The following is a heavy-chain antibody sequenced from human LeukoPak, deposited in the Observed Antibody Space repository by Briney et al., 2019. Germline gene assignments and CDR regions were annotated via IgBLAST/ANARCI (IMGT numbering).Heavy chain of an antibody. V-gene: IGHV1-18*01. Sequence: GASVKVSCKASGYTFTSYVISWVRQAPGQGLEWMGWISAYNGKTNYAQKLQGRVTMTTDTSTSTAYMELRSLRSDDTAVYYCARDPRTGSGSYTPYYYYYGMDVWGQGTTVTVSS. D-gene: IGHD1-26*01. CDR1: GYTFTSYV. J-gene: IGHJ6*02. CDR2: ISAYNGKT. CDR3: ARDPRTGSGSYTPYYYYYGMDV.